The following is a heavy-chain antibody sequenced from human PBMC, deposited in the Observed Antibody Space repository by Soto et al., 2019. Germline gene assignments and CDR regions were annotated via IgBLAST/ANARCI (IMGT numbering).Heavy chain of an antibody. V-gene: IGHV1-18*04. CDR1: GYTFTSYG. CDR3: ARGPVAGSDF. Sequence: ASVKVSCKASGYTFTSYGIVWVRQAPGQGLEWMGWISPYSGETRYAEKFQDRVTLTTDTSTKTAYMDLRNLKSDDTAVYWCARGPVAGSDFWGRG. J-gene: IGHJ2*01. CDR2: ISPYSGET. D-gene: IGHD6-19*01.